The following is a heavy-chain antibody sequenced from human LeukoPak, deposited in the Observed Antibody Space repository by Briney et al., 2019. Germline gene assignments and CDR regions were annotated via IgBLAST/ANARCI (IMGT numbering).Heavy chain of an antibody. V-gene: IGHV3-53*01. Sequence: GGSLRLSCAASGFTVSSNYMSWVRQAPGKGLEWVAVIYSGGSTYYADSVKGGFTISRDNSKNTLDLQMNSLRAEDTAVYYCARARGPSYYYGMHVWGQGTTVTVSS. CDR1: GFTVSSNY. CDR2: IYSGGST. CDR3: ARARGPSYYYGMHV. J-gene: IGHJ6*02. D-gene: IGHD3-10*01.